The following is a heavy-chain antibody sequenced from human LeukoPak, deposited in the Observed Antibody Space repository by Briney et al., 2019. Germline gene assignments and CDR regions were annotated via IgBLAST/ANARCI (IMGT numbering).Heavy chain of an antibody. Sequence: SETLSLTCTVSGGSISSGSYYWSWIRQPAGKGLEWIGHIYTSGSTDYNPSLKSRVTMSVDTSKNQFSLRLSSVTAADTAVYCCATYSSSFGFDYWGQGTLVTVSS. V-gene: IGHV4-61*09. D-gene: IGHD6-6*01. CDR2: IYTSGST. CDR3: ATYSSSFGFDY. J-gene: IGHJ4*02. CDR1: GGSISSGSYY.